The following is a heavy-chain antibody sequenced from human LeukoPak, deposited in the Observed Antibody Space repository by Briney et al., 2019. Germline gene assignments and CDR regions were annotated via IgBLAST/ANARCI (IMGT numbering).Heavy chain of an antibody. Sequence: GGSLRLSCAASGLSFSSSAMSWVRQAPGKGLQWVSAISGSGHVTQYADSVRGRFTISRDNSKNTLFLQMNGLRAEDSATYYCAKDQSRDYAAGGSATQFRWGEGGLVTVSS. CDR2: ISGSGHVT. V-gene: IGHV3-23*01. CDR1: GLSFSSSA. D-gene: IGHD4-17*01. CDR3: AKDQSRDYAAGGSATQFR. J-gene: IGHJ4*02.